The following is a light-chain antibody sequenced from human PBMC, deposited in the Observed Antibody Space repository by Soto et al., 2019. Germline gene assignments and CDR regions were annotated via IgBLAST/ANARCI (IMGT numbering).Light chain of an antibody. CDR2: RNY. Sequence: QLVLTQPPSASGTPGQRVTISCSGATSNIGTTTVNWYQQLPGTSPKLLIYRNYQRPSGVPDRFSGSKSGTSASLAISGLQSEDEADYHCAAWDDSLNAVVFGGGTKVTVL. CDR3: AAWDDSLNAVV. CDR1: TSNIGTTT. V-gene: IGLV1-44*01. J-gene: IGLJ2*01.